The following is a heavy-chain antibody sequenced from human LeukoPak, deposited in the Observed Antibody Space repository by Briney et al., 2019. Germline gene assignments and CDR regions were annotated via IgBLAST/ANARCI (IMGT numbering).Heavy chain of an antibody. D-gene: IGHD3-10*01. V-gene: IGHV3-23*01. J-gene: IGHJ4*02. CDR3: ARHFYGSGTYYHFDY. CDR1: GFTFSSYA. Sequence: GGSLRLSCAASGFTFSSYAMNWVRQAPGKGLEWVSGISGSGDNTYYADSVKGRFTISRDNSKNTLYLQMNSLRADDTAVYYCARHFYGSGTYYHFDYWGQGTLVTVSS. CDR2: ISGSGDNT.